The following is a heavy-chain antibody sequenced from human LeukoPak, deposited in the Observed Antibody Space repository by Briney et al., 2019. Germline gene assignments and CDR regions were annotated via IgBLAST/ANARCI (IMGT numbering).Heavy chain of an antibody. Sequence: ASVKVSCKASGYTFTTYGISWVRQAPGQGLEWLGWISAYNGQTNYAQKVQGRVTMTTDTSTKTASMELRSLGSDDTAMYYCAGVAGFYWNSDSFDSWGQGTQVTVSS. CDR2: ISAYNGQT. CDR1: GYTFTTYG. V-gene: IGHV1-18*04. D-gene: IGHD1-7*01. J-gene: IGHJ4*02. CDR3: AGVAGFYWNSDSFDS.